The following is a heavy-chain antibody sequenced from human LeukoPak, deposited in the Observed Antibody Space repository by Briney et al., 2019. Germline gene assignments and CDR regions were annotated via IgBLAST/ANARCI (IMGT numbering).Heavy chain of an antibody. J-gene: IGHJ4*02. CDR1: LGSPTITRHY. V-gene: IGHV4-39*01. D-gene: IGHD2-15*01. CDR3: ARHTDTVVVTNGYFDY. Sequence: PPGTPSHTRMHPLGSPTITRHYTGSTRQPPGKGLGWVGSNYYRRSTYYHTPLKSRVTISVDTSKNKFSLKLSSVTAEDTAVYYCARHTDTVVVTNGYFDYWGQGTLVTVSS. CDR2: NYYRRST.